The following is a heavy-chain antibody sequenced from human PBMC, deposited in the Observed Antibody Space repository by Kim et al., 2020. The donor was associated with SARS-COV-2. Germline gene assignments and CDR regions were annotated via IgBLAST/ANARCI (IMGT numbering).Heavy chain of an antibody. V-gene: IGHV3-23*01. CDR3: AKSPRRAAVTSGDY. CDR1: GFTFSSYA. J-gene: IGHJ4*02. Sequence: GGSLRLSCAASGFTFSSYAMSWVRQAPGKGLEWVSAILGSGDTTYYADSVKGRFTVSRDNSKNTLYLQMNSLRAEDTAVFYCAKSPRRAAVTSGDYWGQGTLVTVSS. CDR2: ILGSGDTT. D-gene: IGHD4-17*01.